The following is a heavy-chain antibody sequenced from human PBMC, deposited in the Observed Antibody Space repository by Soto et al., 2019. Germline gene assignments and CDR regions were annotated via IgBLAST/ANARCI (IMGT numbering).Heavy chain of an antibody. V-gene: IGHV3-66*01. CDR3: ASLQLRGWTYDAFDI. CDR2: IYSGGST. J-gene: IGHJ3*02. CDR1: GFTVSSNY. D-gene: IGHD6-19*01. Sequence: GGSLRLSCAASGFTVSSNYMSWVRQAPGKGLEWVSVIYSGGSTYYADSVKGRFTISRDNSKNTLYLQMNSLRAEDTAVYYCASLQLRGWTYDAFDIWGQGTMVTVSS.